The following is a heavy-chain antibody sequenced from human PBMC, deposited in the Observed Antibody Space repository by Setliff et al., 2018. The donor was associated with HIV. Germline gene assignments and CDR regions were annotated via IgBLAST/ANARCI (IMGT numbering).Heavy chain of an antibody. CDR1: GGAVNTSSSY. J-gene: IGHJ4*02. D-gene: IGHD2-8*01. CDR3: ARLKLSGVIDY. V-gene: IGHV4-39*01. CDR2: IFYSGSA. Sequence: SETLSLTCTVSGGAVNTSSSYWGWIRQPPGKGLEYIGGIFYSGSAYYNPSLKSRVTISVDTSKKQLSLKLISVHAADTAVYYCARLKLSGVIDYWGQGTLVTVSS.